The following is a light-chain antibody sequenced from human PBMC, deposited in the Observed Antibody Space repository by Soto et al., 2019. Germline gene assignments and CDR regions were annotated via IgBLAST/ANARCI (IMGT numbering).Light chain of an antibody. CDR2: EVN. CDR1: SSDVGGYNY. V-gene: IGLV2-14*01. CDR3: SSYTTRNTLV. Sequence: QSVLTQPASVSGSPGQSVTISCTGTSSDVGGYNYVSWYQQHPGKAPKLMMYEVNNRPSGVSNRFSGSKSGNTSSLTISGLQAEDEADYYCSSYTTRNTLVFGGGTKLTVL. J-gene: IGLJ3*02.